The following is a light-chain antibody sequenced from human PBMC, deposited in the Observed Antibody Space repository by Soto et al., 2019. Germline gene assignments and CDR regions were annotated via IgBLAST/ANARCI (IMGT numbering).Light chain of an antibody. CDR3: PQYNSYPYT. CDR1: QSISTW. Sequence: DIQMTQSPSTVSASVGDAVTITCRASQSISTWLAWYQQKPGKAPNLLIYDASTLESGGPSGFSGSGSGTEFTLTISSLQPDDSATYYCPQYNSYPYTFGQGTKLEIK. J-gene: IGKJ2*01. CDR2: DAS. V-gene: IGKV1-5*01.